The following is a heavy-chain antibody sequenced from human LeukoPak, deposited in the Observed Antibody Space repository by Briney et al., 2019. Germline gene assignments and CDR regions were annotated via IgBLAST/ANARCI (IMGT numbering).Heavy chain of an antibody. J-gene: IGHJ4*02. Sequence: ASVKVSCKASGYTFTSYGISWVRQAPGQGLEWMGWISAYNGNTNYAQKLQGRVTMTEDTSTDTAYMELSSLRSEDTAVYYCATVVADSSGYYYLDYWGQGTLVTVSS. V-gene: IGHV1-18*01. CDR2: ISAYNGNT. CDR3: ATVVADSSGYYYLDY. CDR1: GYTFTSYG. D-gene: IGHD3-22*01.